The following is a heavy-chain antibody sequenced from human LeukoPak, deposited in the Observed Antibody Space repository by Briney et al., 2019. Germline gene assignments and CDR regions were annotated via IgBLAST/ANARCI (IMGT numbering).Heavy chain of an antibody. V-gene: IGHV1-8*01. CDR3: ARLSQTPDYYTNGGYYYLGY. CDR2: MNPNTGRT. CDR1: RYTFTSYD. Sequence: GASVKVSCKASRYTFTSYDINWVREAAGQGLEWMGWMNPNTGRTGFAQKFRGRLTMTRDTSISTAYMELSRLRSEDTAVYYCARLSQTPDYYTNGGYYYLGYWGQGTPVTVSS. D-gene: IGHD2-8*01. J-gene: IGHJ4*02.